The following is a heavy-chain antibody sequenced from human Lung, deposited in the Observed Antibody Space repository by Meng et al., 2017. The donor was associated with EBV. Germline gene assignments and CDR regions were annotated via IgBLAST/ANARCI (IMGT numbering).Heavy chain of an antibody. J-gene: IGHJ4*02. V-gene: IGHV1-46*01. CDR1: GYTFTNYY. CDR2: INTSVGYT. D-gene: IGHD3-16*01. Sequence: HVDGGESGAEGKKPGASGKVSCKASGYTFTNYYMHWVRQAPGQGLEWMGIINTSVGYTSHAQKFQGRVTMTRDTSTSTVHMEVSSLRSADTAVYYCARASRVLGGFDYWGQGTLVTVSS. CDR3: ARASRVLGGFDY.